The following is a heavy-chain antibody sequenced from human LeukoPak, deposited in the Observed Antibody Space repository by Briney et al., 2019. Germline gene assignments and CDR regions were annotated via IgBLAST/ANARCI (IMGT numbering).Heavy chain of an antibody. CDR2: ISYDGSNK. CDR1: GFTFSSYG. V-gene: IGHV3-30*18. Sequence: PGGSLRLSCAASGFTFSSYGMHWVRQAPGKGLERVAVISYDGSNKYYADSVKGRFTISRDNSKNTLYLQMNSLRAEDTAVYYCAKEGYSSGWWSFGFLDYWGQGTLVTVSS. D-gene: IGHD6-19*01. CDR3: AKEGYSSGWWSFGFLDY. J-gene: IGHJ4*02.